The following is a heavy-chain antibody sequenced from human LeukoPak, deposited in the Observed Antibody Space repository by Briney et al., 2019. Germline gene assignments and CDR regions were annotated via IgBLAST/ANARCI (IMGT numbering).Heavy chain of an antibody. CDR1: GFTVSSNY. Sequence: PGGSLRLSCAASGFTVSSNYMSWVRQAPGKGLEWVSVIYSGGSTYYADSVKGRFTISRDNSKNTLYLQMNSLRAEDTDVYYCARDRGIAVAGPGSDPYYYGMDVWGKGTTVTVSS. CDR3: ARDRGIAVAGPGSDPYYYGMDV. D-gene: IGHD6-19*01. V-gene: IGHV3-53*01. J-gene: IGHJ6*04. CDR2: IYSGGST.